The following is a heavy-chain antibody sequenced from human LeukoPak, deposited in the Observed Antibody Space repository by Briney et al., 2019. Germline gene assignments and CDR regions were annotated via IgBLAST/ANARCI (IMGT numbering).Heavy chain of an antibody. J-gene: IGHJ3*02. CDR2: IRKDGKEI. D-gene: IGHD3-16*02. Sequence: GGSLRLSCATSGFTSTTYWISWVRQAPGKGLEWVADIRKDGKEIDYVDSVKGRFTISSDHAKRSINLQMSSLRVEDTAVYYCASSKRGTYRFDAYDIWGQGTMVTVSS. V-gene: IGHV3-7*01. CDR3: ASSKRGTYRFDAYDI. CDR1: GFTSTTYW.